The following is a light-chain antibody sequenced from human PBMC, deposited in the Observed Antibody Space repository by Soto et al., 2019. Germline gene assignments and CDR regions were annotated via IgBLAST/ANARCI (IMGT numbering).Light chain of an antibody. J-gene: IGLJ3*02. V-gene: IGLV2-23*01. CDR1: SSNIGDNY. CDR3: CSFAGSNSWV. Sequence: QSVLTQPPSVTAAPGQNVTISCSGSSSNIGDNYVSWYQHHPGAAPKLMIYEATRRPSGISNRFSGSKSGNTASLTISGLQAEDEAAYYCCSFAGSNSWVFGGGTKLTVL. CDR2: EAT.